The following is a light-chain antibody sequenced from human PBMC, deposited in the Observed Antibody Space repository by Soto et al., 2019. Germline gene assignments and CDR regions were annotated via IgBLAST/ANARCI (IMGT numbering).Light chain of an antibody. CDR3: QQYNNWPPWT. CDR2: GAS. Sequence: VMTQSPATLSVSPGERATLSCRASQSVSSNLAWYQQKPGQAPRLLIYGASTRATGIPARFSGSGSGTEFTLTISGLQSEDFAVYYCQQYNNWPPWTFGQGTMVDIK. CDR1: QSVSSN. J-gene: IGKJ1*01. V-gene: IGKV3-15*01.